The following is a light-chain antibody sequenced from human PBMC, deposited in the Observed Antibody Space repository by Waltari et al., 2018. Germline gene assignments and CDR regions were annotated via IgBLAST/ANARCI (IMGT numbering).Light chain of an antibody. Sequence: SALTQPRPVSGSPGQSVPMSCTGTRRDIGDYEYATGYQHHPGKAPTLIIHDSYRRPSGVPDRFSASKSGNTASLTISGLQADDEADYYCCSYTGRKTWVFGGGTKVTVL. V-gene: IGLV2-11*01. J-gene: IGLJ3*02. CDR2: DSY. CDR3: CSYTGRKTWV. CDR1: RRDIGDYEY.